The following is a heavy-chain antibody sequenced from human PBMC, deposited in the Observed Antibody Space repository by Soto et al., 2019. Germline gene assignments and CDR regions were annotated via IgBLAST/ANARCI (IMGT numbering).Heavy chain of an antibody. CDR2: INPNSGDT. D-gene: IGHD2-15*01. CDR1: GYTFTGYY. Sequence: ASVKVSCKASGYTFTGYYMHWVRQAPGQGLEWMGWINPNSGDTNYAQKFQGWATMTRDTSISTAYMELRRLRSDDTAVYYCARVRYCSGGSCSTHKHLWFDPWGQGTLVTVSS. CDR3: ARVRYCSGGSCSTHKHLWFDP. J-gene: IGHJ5*02. V-gene: IGHV1-2*04.